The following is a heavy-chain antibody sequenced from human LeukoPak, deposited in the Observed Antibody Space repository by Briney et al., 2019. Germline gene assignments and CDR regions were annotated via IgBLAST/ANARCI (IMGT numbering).Heavy chain of an antibody. D-gene: IGHD6-13*01. CDR2: ISWDGGST. J-gene: IGHJ4*02. V-gene: IGHV3-43D*03. CDR1: GFTFDDYA. CDR3: AKDMRGRGYSSSWFTDY. Sequence: GGSLRLSCAASGFTFDDYAMHWVRHAPGKGLEWVSLISWDGGSTYYADSVKGRFTISRDNSKNSLYLQMNSLRAEDTALYYCAKDMRGRGYSSSWFTDYWGQGTLVTVSS.